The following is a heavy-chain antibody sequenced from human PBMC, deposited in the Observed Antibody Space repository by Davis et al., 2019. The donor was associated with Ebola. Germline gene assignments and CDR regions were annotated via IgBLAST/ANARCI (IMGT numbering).Heavy chain of an antibody. CDR1: GFTFSSYA. J-gene: IGHJ2*01. CDR3: AKDATLLSTYWYFDL. Sequence: GESLKISCAASGFTFSSYAMSWVRQAPGKGLEWVSAISGSGGSTYYADSVKGRFTIPRDNSKNTLYLQMNSLRAEDTAVYYCAKDATLLSTYWYFDLWGRGTLVTVSS. V-gene: IGHV3-23*01. CDR2: ISGSGGST. D-gene: IGHD1-1*01.